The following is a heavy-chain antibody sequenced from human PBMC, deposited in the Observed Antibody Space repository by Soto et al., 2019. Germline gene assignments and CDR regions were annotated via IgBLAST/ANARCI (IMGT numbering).Heavy chain of an antibody. D-gene: IGHD2-8*02. J-gene: IGHJ4*02. CDR1: GFSFSSHA. CDR2: IAAAGGAT. CDR3: ARKSCPGVGCDGNFDY. Sequence: EVQLLESGGGLVQPGESLTLSCAASGFSFSSHAMSWVRQSPGKGPEWVSAIAAAGGATFYADSVKGRFTISRDNSRNSGYLQVRSPSAEDTTLYYCARKSCPGVGCDGNFDYWGQGSLVTVSS. V-gene: IGHV3-23*01.